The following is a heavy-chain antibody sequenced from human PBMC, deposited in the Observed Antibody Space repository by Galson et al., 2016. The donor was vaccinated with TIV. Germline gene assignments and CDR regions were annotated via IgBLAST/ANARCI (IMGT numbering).Heavy chain of an antibody. V-gene: IGHV3-53*01. Sequence: SLRLSCAASGFSVTSHYMSWVRQAPGKGLEWVSFVYSGGSTKYADSVKGRFTISRDSPKNTVILQMNSLRAEDTAVYFCARHLSGADYFGMDVWGQGTTVTVSS. D-gene: IGHD2-15*01. CDR3: ARHLSGADYFGMDV. CDR2: VYSGGST. CDR1: GFSVTSHY. J-gene: IGHJ6*02.